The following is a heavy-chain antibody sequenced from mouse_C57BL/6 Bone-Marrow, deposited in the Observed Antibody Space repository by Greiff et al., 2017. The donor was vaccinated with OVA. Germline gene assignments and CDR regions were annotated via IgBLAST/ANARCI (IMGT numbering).Heavy chain of an antibody. V-gene: IGHV1-81*01. CDR2: IYPRSGNT. CDR1: GYTFTSYG. D-gene: IGHD4-1*01. J-gene: IGHJ4*01. CDR3: ARGDWAFYYAMDY. Sequence: QVHVKQSGAELARPGASVKLSCKASGYTFTSYGISWVKQRTGQGLEWIGEIYPRSGNTYYNEKFKGKATLTADKSSSTAYMELRSLTSEDSAVYFCARGDWAFYYAMDYWGQGTSVTVSS.